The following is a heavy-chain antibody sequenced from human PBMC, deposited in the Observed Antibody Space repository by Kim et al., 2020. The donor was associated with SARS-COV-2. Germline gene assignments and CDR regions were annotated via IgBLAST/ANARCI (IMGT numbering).Heavy chain of an antibody. CDR3: ARTDYYGSGSSDYYGMDV. CDR1: GYTFTGYY. J-gene: IGHJ6*02. CDR2: INPNSGGT. D-gene: IGHD3-10*01. Sequence: ASVKVSCKASGYTFTGYYMHWVRQAPGQGLEWMGWINPNSGGTNYAQKFQGWVTMTRDTSISTAYMELSRLRSDDTAVYYCARTDYYGSGSSDYYGMDVWGQGTTVTVSS. V-gene: IGHV1-2*04.